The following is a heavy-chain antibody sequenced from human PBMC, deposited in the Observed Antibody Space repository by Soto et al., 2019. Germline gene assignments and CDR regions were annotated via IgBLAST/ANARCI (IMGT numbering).Heavy chain of an antibody. Sequence: ASVKVSCKASGYTFYSHSISWARQAPGQGLEWMGWINTYNGNTNYAQNLQGRVTLTTDTSTSTAYMELTSLRSNDTAIYYCAMVDVYVTPSPQDVWGQGTTVTVSS. D-gene: IGHD3-16*01. V-gene: IGHV1-18*01. CDR2: INTYNGNT. CDR1: GYTFYSHS. CDR3: AMVDVYVTPSPQDV. J-gene: IGHJ6*02.